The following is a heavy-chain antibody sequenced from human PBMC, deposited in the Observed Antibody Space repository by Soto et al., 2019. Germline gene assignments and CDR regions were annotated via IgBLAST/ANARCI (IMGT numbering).Heavy chain of an antibody. CDR1: GFTFSTYW. CDR3: ARDMGPSGAYGY. D-gene: IGHD1-26*01. CDR2: IDPDGSQK. V-gene: IGHV3-7*03. Sequence: EVQLVDSGGDLVQPGGSLRLSCAASGFTFSTYWMSWVRQAPGKGLEWVANIDPDGSQKYYVDSVKGRFTISRDNAKNSLYLQMNSLRAEDTAVYYRARDMGPSGAYGYWGQGTLVTASS. J-gene: IGHJ4*02.